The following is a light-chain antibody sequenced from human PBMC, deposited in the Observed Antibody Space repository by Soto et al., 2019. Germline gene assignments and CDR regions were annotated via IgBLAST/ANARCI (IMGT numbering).Light chain of an antibody. CDR3: QQSYRSRT. CDR2: AAS. V-gene: IGKV1-39*01. CDR1: QNIYYY. Sequence: DIQMTQSPSSLSASVGDRVTIACRASQNIYYYLNWYQQKPGKAPKLLIYAASNLQSGVPSRFSGSGSGTDFTLTITSLQPEDFATYYCQQSYRSRTFGQGTRVDFK. J-gene: IGKJ1*01.